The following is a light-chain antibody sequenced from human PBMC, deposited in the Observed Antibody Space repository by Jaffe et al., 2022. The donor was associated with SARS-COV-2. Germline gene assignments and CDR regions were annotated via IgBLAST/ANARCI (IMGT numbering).Light chain of an antibody. CDR1: QSVSTR. J-gene: IGKJ2*01. V-gene: IGKV3-15*01. CDR3: QQYKNWPPLYT. CDR2: GAS. Sequence: EIVMTQSPATLSVSPGERATLSCRASQSVSTRLAWYQQKPGQAPRLLISGASTRATGIPARFSGSGSGTEFTLTISSLQSEDFATYYCQQYKNWPPLYTFGQGTKLEI.